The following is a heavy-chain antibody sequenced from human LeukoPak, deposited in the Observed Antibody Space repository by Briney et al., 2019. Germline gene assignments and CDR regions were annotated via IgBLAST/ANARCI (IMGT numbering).Heavy chain of an antibody. D-gene: IGHD3-22*01. CDR2: IYIGGST. V-gene: IGHV3-53*01. CDR3: ARSSSAYYYEFGY. CDR1: GFNVNNNY. Sequence: GGSLRLSCAASGFNVNNNYMSWVRQAPGEGLEWVSVIYIGGSTDYADSVKVRFTNSRDDSKNTVYLQMNSLRAEDTAVYYCARSSSAYYYEFGYWGQGTLVTVSS. J-gene: IGHJ4*02.